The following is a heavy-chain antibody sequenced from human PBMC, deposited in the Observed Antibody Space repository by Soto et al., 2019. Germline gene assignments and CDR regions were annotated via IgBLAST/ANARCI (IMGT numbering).Heavy chain of an antibody. V-gene: IGHV3-30*18. Sequence: QVQLVESGGGVVQPGRSLRLSCAASGFSFSSYGMHWVRQAPGKGLEWVAVISYDVTNKYYADSVKGRFTISRDNSKNTLYLLMNSLRAEDPAVYYWAKDLRIAVAGTDYFDSWGQGTLVTVSS. CDR1: GFSFSSYG. CDR3: AKDLRIAVAGTDYFDS. J-gene: IGHJ4*02. CDR2: ISYDVTNK. D-gene: IGHD6-19*01.